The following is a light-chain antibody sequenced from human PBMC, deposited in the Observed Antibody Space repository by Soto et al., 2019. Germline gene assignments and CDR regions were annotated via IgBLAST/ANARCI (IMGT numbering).Light chain of an antibody. CDR1: QSLVYSDGNTY. V-gene: IGKV2-30*01. CDR3: MQGTHWHRT. J-gene: IGKJ2*01. Sequence: DVVMTQSPLSLPVTLGQPASISCRSSQSLVYSDGNTYLNWLQQRPGQSPRRLFSKVSNRDSGVPDRFSGSGSGTDFTLEISRVEAEDVGVYYCMQGTHWHRTFGQGTKVEIK. CDR2: KVS.